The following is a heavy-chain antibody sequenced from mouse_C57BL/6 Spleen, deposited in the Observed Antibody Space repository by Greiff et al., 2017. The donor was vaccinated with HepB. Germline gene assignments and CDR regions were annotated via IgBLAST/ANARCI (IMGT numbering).Heavy chain of an antibody. D-gene: IGHD1-1*01. CDR1: GYTFTSYW. CDR3: ARGRFITTVVAPYYFDY. J-gene: IGHJ2*01. CDR2: IDPSDSYT. Sequence: QVQLQQPGAELVRPGPSVKLSCKASGYTFTSYWMHWVKQRPGQGLEWIGVIDPSDSYTNYNQKFKGKATLTVDTSSSTAYMQLSSLTSEDSAVYYCARGRFITTVVAPYYFDYWGQGTTLTVSS. V-gene: IGHV1-59*01.